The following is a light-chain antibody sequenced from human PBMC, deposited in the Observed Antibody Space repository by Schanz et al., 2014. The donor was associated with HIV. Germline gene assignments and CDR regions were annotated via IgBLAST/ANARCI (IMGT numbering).Light chain of an antibody. V-gene: IGKV3-20*01. CDR1: QSVSTTY. J-gene: IGKJ1*01. CDR3: QQYGSSSWT. Sequence: EIVLTQSPGTLSLSPGERATLSCRASQSVSTTYVAWYQHKPGQTPRLLIYDASSRATGIPVRFSGSGSGTDFTLTISRLEPEDFAVYYCQQYGSSSWTFGQGTKVGIE. CDR2: DAS.